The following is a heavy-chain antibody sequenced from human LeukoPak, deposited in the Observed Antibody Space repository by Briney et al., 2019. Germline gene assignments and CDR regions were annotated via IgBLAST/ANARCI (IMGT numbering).Heavy chain of an antibody. CDR3: ASCSGYYQAGSDY. V-gene: IGHV3-53*01. Sequence: PGGSLRLSCAASGFTVSSNYMSWVRQAPGKGLEWVSVIYSGGSTYYADSVKGRFTISRDNSKNTLYLQMNSLRAEDTAVYYCASCSGYYQAGSDYWGQGTLVTVSS. J-gene: IGHJ4*02. CDR2: IYSGGST. CDR1: GFTVSSNY. D-gene: IGHD3-22*01.